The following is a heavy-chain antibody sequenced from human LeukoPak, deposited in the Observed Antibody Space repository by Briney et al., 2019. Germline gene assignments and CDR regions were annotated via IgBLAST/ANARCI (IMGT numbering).Heavy chain of an antibody. Sequence: PGGSLRLSCAASGFTFSNYAMSWVRQAPGKGLEWVSGITDSGGGTYYADSVKGRFTVSRDKSKNALYLQMNSLRVEDTAVYYCAIIALSWVADTIDYWGQGTLVTVSS. CDR2: ITDSGGGT. D-gene: IGHD6-19*01. V-gene: IGHV3-23*01. CDR1: GFTFSNYA. CDR3: AIIALSWVADTIDY. J-gene: IGHJ4*02.